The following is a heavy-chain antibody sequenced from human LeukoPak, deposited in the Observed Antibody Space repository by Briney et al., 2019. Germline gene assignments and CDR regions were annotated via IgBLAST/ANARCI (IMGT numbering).Heavy chain of an antibody. D-gene: IGHD1-26*01. Sequence: GGSLRLSCAASGFTVSSNYMNWVRQAPGKGLEWVGRIKGETNDETTDYAAPVKDRFIISRDDSRNTLYLQMNSLKSEDTAVYYCATIGRGTIDYWGQGILVTVSS. J-gene: IGHJ4*02. CDR2: IKGETNDETT. V-gene: IGHV3-15*07. CDR3: ATIGRGTIDY. CDR1: GFTVSSNY.